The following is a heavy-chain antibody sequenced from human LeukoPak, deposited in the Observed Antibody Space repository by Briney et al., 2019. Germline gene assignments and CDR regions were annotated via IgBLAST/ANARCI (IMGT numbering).Heavy chain of an antibody. CDR1: AFSVSSNY. D-gene: IGHD1-7*01. CDR2: IYSGGST. CDR3: AKRLELRSPSDY. V-gene: IGHV3-53*01. Sequence: PGGSLRLSCAASAFSVSSNYVSWVRQAPGKGLEWVSAIYSGGSTSYADSVRGRFTISRDNSKNTLYLQMNSLRAEDTAVYYCAKRLELRSPSDYWGQGTLVTVSS. J-gene: IGHJ4*02.